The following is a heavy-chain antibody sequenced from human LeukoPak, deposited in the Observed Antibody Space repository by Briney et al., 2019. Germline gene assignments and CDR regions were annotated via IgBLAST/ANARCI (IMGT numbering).Heavy chain of an antibody. CDR1: GYTFTGYY. Sequence: VASVKVSCMASGYTFTGYYMRWVRQAPGQALEWMGWINPNSGGTNYAQKFQGRVTMTRDTSISTAYMELSRLRSDDTAVYYCARVGPGDAFDIWGQETMVTVSS. CDR3: ARVGPGDAFDI. CDR2: INPNSGGT. J-gene: IGHJ3*02. V-gene: IGHV1-2*02. D-gene: IGHD3-16*01.